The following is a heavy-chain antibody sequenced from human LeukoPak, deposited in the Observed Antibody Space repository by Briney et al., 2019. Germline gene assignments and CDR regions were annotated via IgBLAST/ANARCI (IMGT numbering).Heavy chain of an antibody. V-gene: IGHV4-4*07. CDR2: IYTSGST. Sequence: SETLSLTCTVSGGSISRYYWSWIRQPAGKGLEWIGRIYTSGSTNYNPSLKSRVTMSVDTSKNQFSPKLSSVTAADTAVYYCARDQYYYGSENAFDIWGQGTMVTVSS. D-gene: IGHD3-10*01. CDR3: ARDQYYYGSENAFDI. CDR1: GGSISRYY. J-gene: IGHJ3*02.